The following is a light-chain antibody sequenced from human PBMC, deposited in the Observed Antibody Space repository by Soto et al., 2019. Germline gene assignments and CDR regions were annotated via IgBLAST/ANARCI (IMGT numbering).Light chain of an antibody. CDR3: QSYDSSLSGSVV. J-gene: IGLJ2*01. Sequence: QSVLTQPPSVSGAPGQRITIYCTGSSSNFGAGYDVHWYQQLPGTAPKLLIYANSNRPSGVPDRFSGSKSGTSASLAITGLQAEDEADYYCQSYDSSLSGSVVFGGGTKLTVL. CDR2: ANS. V-gene: IGLV1-40*01. CDR1: SSNFGAGYD.